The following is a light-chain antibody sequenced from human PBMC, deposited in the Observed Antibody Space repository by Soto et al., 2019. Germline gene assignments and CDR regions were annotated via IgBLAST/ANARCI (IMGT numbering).Light chain of an antibody. CDR2: DVS. V-gene: IGKV1-5*01. CDR1: QSISSW. CDR3: QQYHTYSS. J-gene: IGKJ3*01. Sequence: DIQMTQSPSTLSASVGDRVTITCRASQSISSWLAWYQQKPGKAPRLLIYDVSSLQSGVPSRFSGSDSGTEFTLTISNLQPDDFATYYCQQYHTYSSFGPGTKVDIK.